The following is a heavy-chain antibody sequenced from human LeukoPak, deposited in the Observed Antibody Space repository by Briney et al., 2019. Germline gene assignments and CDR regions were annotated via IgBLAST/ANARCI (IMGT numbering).Heavy chain of an antibody. CDR1: GYTFTGYY. J-gene: IGHJ3*02. V-gene: IGHV1-2*02. CDR2: INPNSGGT. CDR3: ARLGMGTTHAFDI. Sequence: ASVKVSCKASGYTFTGYYMHWVRQAPGQGLEWMGWINPNSGGTNYAQKFQGRVTMTRDTSISTAYMELSRLRSDDTAVYYCARLGMGTTHAFDIWGQRTMVTVSS. D-gene: IGHD5-18*01.